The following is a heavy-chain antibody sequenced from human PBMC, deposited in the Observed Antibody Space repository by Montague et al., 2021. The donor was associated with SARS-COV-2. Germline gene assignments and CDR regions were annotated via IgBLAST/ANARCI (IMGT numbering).Heavy chain of an antibody. V-gene: IGHV4-61*01. CDR2: IYYTGSR. Sequence: SETLSLTCTVSGDSISSGSSYWSWIRQPPGKGLEWIGYIYYTGSRKYNSSLKSRLTISLDTSKNQFSLKLSSVTAADTAFYYCARHAPGECYSAWFDSWGQGTLVTVSS. J-gene: IGHJ5*01. CDR1: GDSISSGSSY. D-gene: IGHD2-15*01. CDR3: ARHAPGECYSAWFDS.